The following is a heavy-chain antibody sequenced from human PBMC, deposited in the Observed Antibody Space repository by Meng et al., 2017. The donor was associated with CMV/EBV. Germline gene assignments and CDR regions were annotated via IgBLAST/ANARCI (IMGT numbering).Heavy chain of an antibody. CDR1: GFTFSSYG. Sequence: GGSLRLSCAASGFTFSSYGMHWVRQAPGKGLEWVAFIRYDGSNKYYADSVKGRFTISRDNSKNTLYLQMNSLRAEDTAVYYCMGYSSGGSCYFYGMDVWGQGTTVTVSS. CDR3: MGYSSGGSCYFYGMDV. V-gene: IGHV3-30*02. D-gene: IGHD2-15*01. J-gene: IGHJ6*02. CDR2: IRYDGSNK.